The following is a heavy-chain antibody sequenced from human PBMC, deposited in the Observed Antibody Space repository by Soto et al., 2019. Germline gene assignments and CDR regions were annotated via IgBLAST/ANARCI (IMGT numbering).Heavy chain of an antibody. V-gene: IGHV1-46*03. D-gene: IGHD2-15*01. CDR1: GYTFTSYY. J-gene: IGHJ6*03. Sequence: ASVKVSCKASGYTFTSYYTHWVRQAPGQGLEWMGIVNPSGGSTSYAQKFQGRATMTSDTSRGTVYMELTSLRSEDTAVYYCSRQPALDIEGAVAAGDPVEYYMDVWGKGTTVTVSS. CDR3: SRQPALDIEGAVAAGDPVEYYMDV. CDR2: VNPSGGST.